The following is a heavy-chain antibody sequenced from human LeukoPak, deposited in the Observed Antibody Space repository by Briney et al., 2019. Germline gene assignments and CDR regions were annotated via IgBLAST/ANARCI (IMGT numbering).Heavy chain of an antibody. D-gene: IGHD3-22*01. Sequence: PGGSLRLSCAASGFTFSSYSMNWVRQAPGKGLEWVSSISSSSSYIYYADSAKGRFTISRDNAKNSLYLQMNSLRAEDTAVYYCARDPSYYYDSSGYFDYWGQGTLVTVSS. CDR1: GFTFSSYS. J-gene: IGHJ4*02. V-gene: IGHV3-21*01. CDR2: ISSSSSYI. CDR3: ARDPSYYYDSSGYFDY.